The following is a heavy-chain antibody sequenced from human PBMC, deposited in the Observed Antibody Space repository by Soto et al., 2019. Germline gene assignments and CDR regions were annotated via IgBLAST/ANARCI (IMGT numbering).Heavy chain of an antibody. CDR1: GYTFTSYG. CDR3: ARSNSRNWNPQNWFDP. J-gene: IGHJ5*02. D-gene: IGHD1-20*01. Sequence: ASVKVSCKASGYTFTSYGISWVRQAPGQGLEWMGWISAYNGNTNYAQKLQGRVTMTTDTSTSTAYMELRSLRSDDTAVYYCARSNSRNWNPQNWFDPWGQGTLVTVSS. CDR2: ISAYNGNT. V-gene: IGHV1-18*01.